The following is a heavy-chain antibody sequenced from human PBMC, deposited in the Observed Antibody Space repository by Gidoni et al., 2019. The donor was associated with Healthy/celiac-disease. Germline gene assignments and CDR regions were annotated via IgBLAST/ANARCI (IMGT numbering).Heavy chain of an antibody. V-gene: IGHV3-23*01. Sequence: EVQLLESGGGLVQPGGSLRLSCAASGCTFSSYAMSWVRQAPGKGLEWVSAISGSGGSTYYADSVKGRFTISRDNSKNTLYLQMNSLRAEDTAVYYCAKDADRSIAAAGTFDYWGQGTLVTVSS. J-gene: IGHJ4*02. CDR2: ISGSGGST. CDR3: AKDADRSIAAAGTFDY. CDR1: GCTFSSYA. D-gene: IGHD6-13*01.